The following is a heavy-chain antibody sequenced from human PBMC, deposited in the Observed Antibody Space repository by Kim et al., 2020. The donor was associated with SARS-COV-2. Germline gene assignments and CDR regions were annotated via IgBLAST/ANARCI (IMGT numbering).Heavy chain of an antibody. J-gene: IGHJ4*02. V-gene: IGHV3-30*04. CDR1: GFTFSAHA. Sequence: GGSLRLSCEASGFTFSAHALNWVRQAPGKGLEWVALIPYDGSQKSYPDSVKGRFIISRDNTKNTLYLQMNSLRPEDTAVYYCSAEIGSRCFGSWGQGTL. D-gene: IGHD3-10*01. CDR2: IPYDGSQK. CDR3: SAEIGSRCFGS.